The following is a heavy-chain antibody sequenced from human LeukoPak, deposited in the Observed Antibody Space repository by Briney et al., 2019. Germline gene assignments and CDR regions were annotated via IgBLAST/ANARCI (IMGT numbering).Heavy chain of an antibody. CDR3: ARDLRVAAGGTFDY. CDR2: ISSSSSYI. J-gene: IGHJ4*02. V-gene: IGHV3-21*01. Sequence: PGGSLRLSCAASGFTLSSYSMNWVRQTPGKGLEWVSSISSSSSYIYYADSVKGRFSISRDNAKNSLFLQMNSLRAEDTAVYYCARDLRVAAGGTFDYWGQGTLVTVSP. CDR1: GFTLSSYS. D-gene: IGHD6-13*01.